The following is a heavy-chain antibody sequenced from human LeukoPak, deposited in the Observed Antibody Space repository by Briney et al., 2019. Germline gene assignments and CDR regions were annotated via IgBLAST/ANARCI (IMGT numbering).Heavy chain of an antibody. V-gene: IGHV1-46*01. D-gene: IGHD6-13*01. J-gene: IGHJ4*02. CDR1: GYTFTRYY. CDR3: ARDHAAAGTGLGF. CDR2: IDPSGSST. Sequence: GASVKVSCKSSGYTFTRYYMHWVRQAPGPGLEWMGIIDPSGSSTTYAQRFQGRVTMTRDTSTRTVYMELSSLRSEDTAIYYCARDHAAAGTGLGFWGQGTLVTVSS.